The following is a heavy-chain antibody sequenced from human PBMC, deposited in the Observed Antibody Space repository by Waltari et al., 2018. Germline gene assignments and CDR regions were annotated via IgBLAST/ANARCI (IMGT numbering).Heavy chain of an antibody. D-gene: IGHD3-22*01. Sequence: VHGGGSLRLSCAASGFTFSTYGMSWVRQAPGKGLEWVSYISPTSSTMYYADSVKGRFTISRDNAKNSLFLQMNSLRDEDTAIYYCERVRGPRVEVMYFDYWGQGTLVPVSS. CDR1: GFTFSTYG. V-gene: IGHV3-48*02. CDR2: ISPTSSTM. CDR3: ERVRGPRVEVMYFDY. J-gene: IGHJ4*02.